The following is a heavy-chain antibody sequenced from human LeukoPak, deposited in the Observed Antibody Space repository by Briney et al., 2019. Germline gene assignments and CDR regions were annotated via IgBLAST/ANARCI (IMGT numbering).Heavy chain of an antibody. CDR1: GYTFTSYD. J-gene: IGHJ4*02. V-gene: IGHV1-8*01. Sequence: GASVKVSCKASGYTFTSYDISWVRQATGQGLEWMGWMNPNSGNTGYAQKFQGRVTMTRNTSISTAYMELSSLRSEDTAVYYCARGRGIAARSRYYFDYWGQGTLVTVSS. CDR3: ARGRGIAARSRYYFDY. CDR2: MNPNSGNT. D-gene: IGHD6-6*01.